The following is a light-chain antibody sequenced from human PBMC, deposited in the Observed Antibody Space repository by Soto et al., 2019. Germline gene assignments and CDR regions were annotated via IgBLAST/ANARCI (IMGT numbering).Light chain of an antibody. J-gene: IGKJ5*01. CDR3: QQRSNWIT. CDR1: QAIRKY. V-gene: IGKV1-39*01. Sequence: QMTQSPSSLSASVGDNVTLTCRASQAIRKYLNWYQQKPPKAPKLLIYTASRLHSGVPSRFSGSGSETDFTLTISSLQPEDFAVYYCQQRSNWITFGQGTRLEIK. CDR2: TAS.